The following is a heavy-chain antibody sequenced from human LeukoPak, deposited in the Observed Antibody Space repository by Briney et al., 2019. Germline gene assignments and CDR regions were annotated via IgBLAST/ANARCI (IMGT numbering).Heavy chain of an antibody. CDR2: IYSGGST. J-gene: IGHJ3*02. CDR1: GFTVSRNY. D-gene: IGHD6-19*01. V-gene: IGHV3-66*01. CDR3: AREGQWLVPSGGAFDI. Sequence: GGSLRLSWAASGFTVSRNYMSWVRQAPGKGLEWVSVIYSGGSTYYADSVKGRFTISRDNPKNTLYLQMNSLRAEDTSVYYCAREGQWLVPSGGAFDIWGQGTVVTVSS.